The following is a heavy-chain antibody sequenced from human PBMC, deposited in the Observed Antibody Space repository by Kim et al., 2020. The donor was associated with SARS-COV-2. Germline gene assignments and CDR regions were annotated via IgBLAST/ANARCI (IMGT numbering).Heavy chain of an antibody. CDR1: GFTFSSYW. CDR2: INSDGSST. D-gene: IGHD2-2*01. CDR3: ARGRVVVPAASGYFDY. Sequence: GGSLRLSCAASGFTFSSYWMHWVRQAPGKGLVWVSRINSDGSSTSYADSVKGRFTISRDNAKNTLYLQMNSLRAEDTAVYYCARGRVVVPAASGYFDYWGQGTLVTVSS. J-gene: IGHJ4*02. V-gene: IGHV3-74*01.